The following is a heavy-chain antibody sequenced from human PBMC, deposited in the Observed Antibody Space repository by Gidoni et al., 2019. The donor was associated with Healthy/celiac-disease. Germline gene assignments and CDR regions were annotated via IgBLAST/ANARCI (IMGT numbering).Heavy chain of an antibody. CDR2: ISWNSGSI. CDR3: AKDRGSSSGVDY. J-gene: IGHJ4*02. CDR1: GFTFDDYA. V-gene: IGHV3-9*01. D-gene: IGHD6-13*01. Sequence: EVQLVESGGGLVQPGRSLRLSCAASGFTFDDYAMHWVRQAPGKGLEWVSDISWNSGSIGYADSVKGRFTISRDNAKNSLYLQMNSLRAEDTALYYCAKDRGSSSGVDYWGQGTLVTVSS.